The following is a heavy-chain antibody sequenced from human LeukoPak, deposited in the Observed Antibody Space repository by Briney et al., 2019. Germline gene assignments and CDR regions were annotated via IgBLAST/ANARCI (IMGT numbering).Heavy chain of an antibody. J-gene: IGHJ3*01. CDR1: GDSVCNNDGA. Sequence: SQTLSLTCAISGDSVCNNDGAWIWIRQSPSRGLEWLGRTYYRSQWYNDYARSVMSRISVDADTSKNQFSLQLRSVTPDDTAVYYCAGGYAFDVWGQGTTVIVSS. CDR2: TYYRSQWYN. CDR3: AGGYAFDV. V-gene: IGHV6-1*01.